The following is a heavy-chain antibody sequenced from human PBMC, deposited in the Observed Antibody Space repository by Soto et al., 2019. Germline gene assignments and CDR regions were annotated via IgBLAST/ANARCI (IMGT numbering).Heavy chain of an antibody. Sequence: PGGSLRLSCAASGFTFSNYWIHWVRQAPGKGLVWVSRINPDGSYTSYADSVKGRFTITKDTSKNQVVLTMTNMDPVDTATYYCAQYRYGNFDYWGQGALVTVSS. CDR1: GFTFSNYW. V-gene: IGHV3-74*01. D-gene: IGHD5-18*01. CDR3: AQYRYGNFDY. J-gene: IGHJ4*02. CDR2: INPDGSYT.